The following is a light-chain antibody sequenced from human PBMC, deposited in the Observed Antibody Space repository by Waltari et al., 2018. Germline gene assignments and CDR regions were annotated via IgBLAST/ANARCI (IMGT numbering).Light chain of an antibody. Sequence: SSELTQDPAVSVALGQTVRITCQGDSLRSYYASWYQQKPGQATVLVIYGKNNRPSGIPDRFSGSSSGNTASLTITGAQAEDEADYYCNSRDSSGNHLGGVFGGGTKLTVL. J-gene: IGLJ2*01. V-gene: IGLV3-19*01. CDR3: NSRDSSGNHLGGV. CDR1: SLRSYY. CDR2: GKN.